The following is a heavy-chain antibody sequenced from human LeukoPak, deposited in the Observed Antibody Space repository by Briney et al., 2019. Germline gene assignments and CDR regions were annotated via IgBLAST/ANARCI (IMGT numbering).Heavy chain of an antibody. CDR1: GYTFTNYG. CDR3: ARAPIYDTRVYYPDRNFDY. V-gene: IGHV1-18*01. Sequence: ASVKVSCKTSGYTFTNYGVNWVRQAPGQGLEWMGWISAHNGITNYAQNLQGRVTMTTDTSTSTAYMELRSLRSGDTAVYYCARAPIYDTRVYYPDRNFDYWGQGTLVTVSS. J-gene: IGHJ4*02. CDR2: ISAHNGIT. D-gene: IGHD3-22*01.